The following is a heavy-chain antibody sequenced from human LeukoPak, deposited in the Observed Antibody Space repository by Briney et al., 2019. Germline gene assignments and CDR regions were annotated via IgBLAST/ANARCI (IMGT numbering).Heavy chain of an antibody. V-gene: IGHV4-34*01. J-gene: IGHJ2*01. CDR2: INHSGST. CDR3: ARAWYFDL. CDR1: GGSFSGYY. Sequence: SETLSLTCTVYGGSFSGYYWSWIRQPPGKGLEWIGEINHSGSTNYNPSLKSRVTISVDTSKNQFSLKLSSVAAADTAVYYCARAWYFDLWGRGTLVTVSS.